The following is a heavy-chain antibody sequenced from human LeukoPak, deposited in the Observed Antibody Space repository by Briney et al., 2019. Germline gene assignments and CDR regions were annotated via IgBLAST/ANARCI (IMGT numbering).Heavy chain of an antibody. CDR2: ISSSGSTI. J-gene: IGHJ5*02. CDR1: GFTFSDYY. Sequence: GGSLRLSCAASGFTFSDYYMSWIRQAPGKGLEWVSYISSSGSTIYYADSVKGRFTISRDNAKNSLYPQMNSLRAEDTAVYYCAKAYSSSSNWFDPWGQGTLVTVSS. V-gene: IGHV3-11*01. D-gene: IGHD6-13*01. CDR3: AKAYSSSSNWFDP.